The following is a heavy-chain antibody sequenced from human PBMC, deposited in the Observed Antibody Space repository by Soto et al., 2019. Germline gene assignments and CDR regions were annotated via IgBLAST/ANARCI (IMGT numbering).Heavy chain of an antibody. J-gene: IGHJ2*01. CDR2: IYYSGST. CDR3: AGPVTFGGVIVTKNWYFDL. CDR1: GGSISSSSYY. Sequence: QLQLQESGPGLVKPSETLSLTCTVSGGSISSSSYYWGWIRQPPGKGLEWIGSIYYSGSTYYNPSLKSRYTISVHTSKSQFSLKLSSVTAADTSVYYCAGPVTFGGVIVTKNWYFDLWGRGTLVTVSS. V-gene: IGHV4-39*01. D-gene: IGHD3-16*02.